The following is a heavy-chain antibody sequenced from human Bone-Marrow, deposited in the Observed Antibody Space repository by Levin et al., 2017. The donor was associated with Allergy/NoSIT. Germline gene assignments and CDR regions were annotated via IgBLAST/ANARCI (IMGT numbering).Heavy chain of an antibody. CDR1: GFTFSSYA. V-gene: IGHV3-23*01. CDR2: ISGSGGST. J-gene: IGHJ4*02. D-gene: IGHD6-19*01. Sequence: GESLKISCAASGFTFSSYAMSWVRQAPGKGLEWVSAISGSGGSTYYADSVKGRFTISRDNSKNTLYLQMNSLRAEDTAVYYCAKAVSAVAGLLDYWGQGTLVTVSS. CDR3: AKAVSAVAGLLDY.